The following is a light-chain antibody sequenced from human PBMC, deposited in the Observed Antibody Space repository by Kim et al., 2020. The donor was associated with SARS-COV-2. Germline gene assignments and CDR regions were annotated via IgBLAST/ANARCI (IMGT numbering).Light chain of an antibody. CDR3: QQSDT. Sequence: GTLALSRGERATRSCRDNQTVNSSYLAWYQQKPGQAPRLLHYGESSRATGIPDRFSGREYGTDYNLTISRLEPEDFAVYYCQQSDTFGQGTKLEI. V-gene: IGKV3-20*01. CDR1: QTVNSSY. J-gene: IGKJ2*01. CDR2: GES.